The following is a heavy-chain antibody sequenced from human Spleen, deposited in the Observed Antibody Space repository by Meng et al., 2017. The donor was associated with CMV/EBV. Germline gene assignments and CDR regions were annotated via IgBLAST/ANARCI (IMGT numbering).Heavy chain of an antibody. CDR1: AYTFSDYW. D-gene: IGHD6-6*01. V-gene: IGHV5-51*01. CDR2: IYPGDSDI. Sequence: GESLKISCETSAYTFSDYWIVWVRQMPGKGLEWMGIIYPGDSDIRYSPSFQGHVTISADKSISTAYLQWRSLKASDTAIYYCARHIHSSSSGYEYWGQGTLVTVSS. J-gene: IGHJ4*02. CDR3: ARHIHSSSSGYEY.